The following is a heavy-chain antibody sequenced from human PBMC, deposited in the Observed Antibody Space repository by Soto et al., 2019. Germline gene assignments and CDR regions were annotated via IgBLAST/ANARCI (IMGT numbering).Heavy chain of an antibody. D-gene: IGHD3-10*01. Sequence: EVQLVESGGGLIQPGGSMRLSCAASEFTVSSNYMSWVRQAPGKGLEWVSVIYSGGSTYYADSVKGRFTISRDNSKNTLYLQMNSLRAEDTAVYYCARYEYGSGGRMDVWGQGTTVTVSS. V-gene: IGHV3-53*01. CDR1: EFTVSSNY. CDR2: IYSGGST. CDR3: ARYEYGSGGRMDV. J-gene: IGHJ6*02.